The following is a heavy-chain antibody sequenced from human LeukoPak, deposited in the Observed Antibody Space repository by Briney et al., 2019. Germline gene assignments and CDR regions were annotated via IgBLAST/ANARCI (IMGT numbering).Heavy chain of an antibody. CDR3: ARVPRRKIYSTPRAV. V-gene: IGHV3-48*03. D-gene: IGHD2-15*01. CDR1: GFTFSSYE. CDR2: ISSSGSTI. Sequence: GGSLRLSCAASGFTFSSYEMNWVRQAPGKGLEWVSYISSSGSTIYYADSVKGRFTISRDNAKNSLYLQMNSLRADDTAVYYCARVPRRKIYSTPRAVWGKGTTLTTSS. J-gene: IGHJ6*04.